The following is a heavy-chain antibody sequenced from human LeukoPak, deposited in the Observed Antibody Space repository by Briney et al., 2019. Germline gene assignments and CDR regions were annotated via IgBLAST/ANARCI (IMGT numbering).Heavy chain of an antibody. V-gene: IGHV5-51*01. D-gene: IGHD3-10*01. CDR1: GYGFTSYW. J-gene: IGHJ4*02. Sequence: GESLKISCKGSGYGFTSYWIGWVRQMPGKGLEWMGIIYPGDSDTRYSPSFQGQVTISADKSISTAYLQWSSLKASDTAMYYCARHDGDYYGSGSIDNWGQGTLVTVSS. CDR2: IYPGDSDT. CDR3: ARHDGDYYGSGSIDN.